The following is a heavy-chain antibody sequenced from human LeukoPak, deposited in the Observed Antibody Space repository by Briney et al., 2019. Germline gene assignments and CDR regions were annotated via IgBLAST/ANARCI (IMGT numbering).Heavy chain of an antibody. V-gene: IGHV3-7*01. J-gene: IGHJ6*02. CDR1: GFTFSSYA. CDR3: ARGGHQYGMDV. Sequence: GGSLRLSCAASGFTFSSYAMSWVRQAPGKGLEWVANIKQDGSEKYYVDSVKGRFTISRDNAKNSLYLQMNSLRAEDTAVYYCARGGHQYGMDVWGQGTTVTVSS. CDR2: IKQDGSEK.